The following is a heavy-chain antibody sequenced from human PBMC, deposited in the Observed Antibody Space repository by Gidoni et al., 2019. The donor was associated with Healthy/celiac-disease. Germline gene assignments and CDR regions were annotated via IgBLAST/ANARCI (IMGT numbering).Heavy chain of an antibody. CDR2: ISYDGSNK. CDR1: GFTFSSYG. V-gene: IGHV3-30*18. J-gene: IGHJ4*02. CDR3: AKLWDSGSSPFDY. Sequence: QVQLVESGGGVVQPGRSLRLSCAASGFTFSSYGMHWVRQAPGKGLEWVAVISYDGSNKYYADSVKGRFTISRDNSKNTLYLQMNSLRAEDTAVYYCAKLWDSGSSPFDYWGQGTLVTVSS. D-gene: IGHD1-26*01.